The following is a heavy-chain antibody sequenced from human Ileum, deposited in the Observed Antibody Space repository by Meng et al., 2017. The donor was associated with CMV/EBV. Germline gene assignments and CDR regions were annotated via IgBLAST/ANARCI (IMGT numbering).Heavy chain of an antibody. CDR2: INHSGST. Sequence: YGGSFSGYYWSWIRQPPGKGLEWIGEINHSGSTNYTPSLKSRVTISVDTSKNQFSLKLSSVTAADTAVYYCARGLPRIAAHRDWFDPWGQGTLVTVSS. J-gene: IGHJ5*02. V-gene: IGHV4-34*01. D-gene: IGHD6-6*01. CDR3: ARGLPRIAAHRDWFDP. CDR1: GGSFSGYY.